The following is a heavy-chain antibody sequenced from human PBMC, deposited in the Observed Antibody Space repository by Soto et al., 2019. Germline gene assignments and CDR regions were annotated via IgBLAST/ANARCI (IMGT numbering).Heavy chain of an antibody. CDR3: ARAVAAAGNYYYYGMDV. D-gene: IGHD6-13*01. CDR2: IYSGGST. V-gene: IGHV3-53*01. CDR1: GFTVSSNY. J-gene: IGHJ6*02. Sequence: GGSLRLSCAASGFTVSSNYMSWVRQAPGKGLEWVSVIYSGGSTYYADSVKGRFTISRDNSKNTLYLQMNSLRAEDTAVYYCARAVAAAGNYYYYGMDVWGQGTTVTV.